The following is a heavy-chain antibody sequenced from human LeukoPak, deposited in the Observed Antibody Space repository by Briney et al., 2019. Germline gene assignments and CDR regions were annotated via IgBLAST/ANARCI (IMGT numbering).Heavy chain of an antibody. CDR2: MNPNSGNT. D-gene: IGHD3-9*01. CDR3: ARGLPPYYDILTGYYYFDY. Sequence: ASVKVSCKASGYTFTSDDINWVRQASGQGLEWMGWMNPNSGNTGYAQKFQGRVTMTRNTSISTAYMELSSLRSEDTAVYYCARGLPPYYDILTGYYYFDYWGQGTLVTVSS. CDR1: GYTFTSDD. J-gene: IGHJ4*02. V-gene: IGHV1-8*01.